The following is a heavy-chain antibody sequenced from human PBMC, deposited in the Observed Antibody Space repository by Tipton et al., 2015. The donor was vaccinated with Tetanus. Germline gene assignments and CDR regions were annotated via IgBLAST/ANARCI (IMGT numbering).Heavy chain of an antibody. Sequence: SLRLSCAASGFTFSSYAMHWVRQAPGKGLEWVAVISYDGSNKYYADSVKGRFTISRDNSKNTLYLQMSSLRAEDTAVYYCATAGGLGYDSSGYSPFDYWGQGTLVTVSS. CDR1: GFTFSSYA. D-gene: IGHD3-22*01. CDR2: ISYDGSNK. V-gene: IGHV3-30*14. CDR3: ATAGGLGYDSSGYSPFDY. J-gene: IGHJ4*02.